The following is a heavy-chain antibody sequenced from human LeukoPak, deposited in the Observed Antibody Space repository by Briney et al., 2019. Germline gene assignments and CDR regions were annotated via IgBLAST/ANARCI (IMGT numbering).Heavy chain of an antibody. Sequence: GGSLRLPCAASGFTFDDYAMYWVRQSPGKGLEWVSGISWNSGNTGYADSVRGRFTISRDNAKKSLYLQMNSLRDEDTAFYYCAKDQATFGIYDYGMDVWGQGTKVTVSS. CDR2: ISWNSGNT. V-gene: IGHV3-9*01. CDR3: AKDQATFGIYDYGMDV. D-gene: IGHD3-3*01. J-gene: IGHJ6*02. CDR1: GFTFDDYA.